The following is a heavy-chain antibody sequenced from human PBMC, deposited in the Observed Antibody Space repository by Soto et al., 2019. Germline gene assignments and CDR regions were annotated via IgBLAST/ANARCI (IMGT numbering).Heavy chain of an antibody. CDR3: ARVSYYYDSRKPNDFDY. CDR1: GYTFTSYG. V-gene: IGHV1-18*01. Sequence: ASVKVSCKASGYTFTSYGISWVRQAPGQGLEWMGWISAYNGNTNYAQKLQGRVTMTTDTSTSTACMELRSLRSDDAAVYYCARVSYYYDSRKPNDFDYWGQGTLVTVSS. J-gene: IGHJ4*02. D-gene: IGHD3-22*01. CDR2: ISAYNGNT.